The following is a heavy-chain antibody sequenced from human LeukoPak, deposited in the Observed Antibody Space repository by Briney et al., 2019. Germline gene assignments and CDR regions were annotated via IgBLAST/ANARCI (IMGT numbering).Heavy chain of an antibody. Sequence: GASVKVSCKASGYTFTGYYMHWVRQAPGQGLEWMGWINPNSGGTNYAQKFQGWVTMTRDTSISTAYMELSRLRSDDTAVYYCARDRRYYYGSGSYNWFDPWGQGTLVTVSS. CDR3: ARDRRYYYGSGSYNWFDP. CDR2: INPNSGGT. J-gene: IGHJ5*02. CDR1: GYTFTGYY. D-gene: IGHD3-10*01. V-gene: IGHV1-2*04.